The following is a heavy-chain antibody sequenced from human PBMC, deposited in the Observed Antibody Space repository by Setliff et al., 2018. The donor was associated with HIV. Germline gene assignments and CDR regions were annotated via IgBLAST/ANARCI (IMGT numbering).Heavy chain of an antibody. V-gene: IGHV1-3*01. D-gene: IGHD1-1*01. CDR1: GYTFSTYA. J-gene: IGHJ4*02. Sequence: ASVKVSCKASGYTFSTYAIHWVRQAPGQRLEWMGWINAGSGNTKYSQRFQGRVTITRDTSASTAYLELRSLGSDDTAVYFCARRASTAEVFDYWGQGTLVTVSS. CDR2: INAGSGNT. CDR3: ARRASTAEVFDY.